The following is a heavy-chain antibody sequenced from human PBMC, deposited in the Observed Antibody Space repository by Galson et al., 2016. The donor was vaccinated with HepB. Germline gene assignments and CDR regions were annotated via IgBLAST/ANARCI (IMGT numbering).Heavy chain of an antibody. D-gene: IGHD3-9*01. CDR2: IGHNNGYT. J-gene: IGHJ4*02. Sequence: SLRLSCAASGFTFSDYYMTWIRQTPGKGLEWISDIGHNNGYTEFADSVKGRFSISRDNAKKSVFLQMNSLRVEDTAIYYCARVFPRATDLHFYDILTGLYKAHYFDHWGQGVLVTVSS. CDR1: GFTFSDYY. V-gene: IGHV3-11*06. CDR3: ARVFPRATDLHFYDILTGLYKAHYFDH.